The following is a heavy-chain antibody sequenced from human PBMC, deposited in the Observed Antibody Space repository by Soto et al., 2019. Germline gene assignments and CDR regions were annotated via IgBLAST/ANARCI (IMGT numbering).Heavy chain of an antibody. Sequence: QVTLKESGPVLVKPTETLTLTCTVSGFSLSNARMGVSWIRQPPGKALEWLAHIFSNDEKSYSTSLKSRLTISKDTSKSQVVLTMTNMDPVDTATYYCARIPTPRIAAAGEGIDYWGQGTLVTVSS. V-gene: IGHV2-26*01. J-gene: IGHJ4*02. CDR1: GFSLSNARMG. CDR2: IFSNDEK. D-gene: IGHD6-13*01. CDR3: ARIPTPRIAAAGEGIDY.